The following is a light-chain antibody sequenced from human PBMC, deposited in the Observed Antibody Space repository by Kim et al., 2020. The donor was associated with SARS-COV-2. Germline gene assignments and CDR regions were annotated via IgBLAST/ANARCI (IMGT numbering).Light chain of an antibody. CDR1: KLGDKY. Sequence: SYELTQPPSVSVSPGQTASITCSGDKLGDKYACWYQQKPGQSPVLVIYQDRKRPSGIPERFSGSNSGNTATLTISGTQAMDEADYYCQAWDSSPGVFGGGTQLTVL. CDR3: QAWDSSPGV. V-gene: IGLV3-1*01. J-gene: IGLJ3*02. CDR2: QDR.